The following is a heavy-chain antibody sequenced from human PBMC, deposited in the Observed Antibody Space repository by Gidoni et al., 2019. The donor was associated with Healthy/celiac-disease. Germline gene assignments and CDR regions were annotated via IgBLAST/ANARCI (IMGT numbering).Heavy chain of an antibody. CDR2: IYYSGST. D-gene: IGHD3-22*01. CDR3: ARVTRVSDPKLLGGSGYYRVPGGTFFDY. J-gene: IGHJ4*02. CDR1: GGSVSSGSYY. Sequence: QVQLQESGPGLVKPSETLSLTCTVSGGSVSSGSYYWSWLRPPPGKGLEWIGYIYYSGSTNYNPSLKSRVTISVDTSKNQFSLKLSSVTAADTAVYYCARVTRVSDPKLLGGSGYYRVPGGTFFDYWGQGTLVTVSS. V-gene: IGHV4-61*01.